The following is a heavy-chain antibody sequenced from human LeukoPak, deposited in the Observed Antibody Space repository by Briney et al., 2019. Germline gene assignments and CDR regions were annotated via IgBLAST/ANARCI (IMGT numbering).Heavy chain of an antibody. Sequence: QPGGSLRLSCASSGFTVSSNYMSRVRMAPGKGLEWVSVIYSGGSTYYADSVKGRFTISRDNSKNTLYLQMNSLRAEATAVYYCASAVGATRGGAFDIWGQGTMVTVSS. CDR3: ASAVGATRGGAFDI. CDR1: GFTVSSNY. D-gene: IGHD1-26*01. CDR2: IYSGGST. V-gene: IGHV3-66*01. J-gene: IGHJ3*02.